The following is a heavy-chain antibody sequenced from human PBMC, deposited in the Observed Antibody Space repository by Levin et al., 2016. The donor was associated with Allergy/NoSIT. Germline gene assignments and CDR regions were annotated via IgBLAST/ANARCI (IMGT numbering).Heavy chain of an antibody. CDR2: ISSGSSYV. V-gene: IGHV3-21*01. J-gene: IGHJ4*02. CDR1: GFTFSDYS. D-gene: IGHD3-3*01. CDR3: VRAHFNYWSLLDD. Sequence: GESLKISCVASGFTFSDYSMNWVRQTPGKGLEWVSAISSGSSYVYYADSLKGRITISRDNAKNSLFLQMNSLRAEDTAVYYCVRAHFNYWSLLDDWGQGTLVTVSS.